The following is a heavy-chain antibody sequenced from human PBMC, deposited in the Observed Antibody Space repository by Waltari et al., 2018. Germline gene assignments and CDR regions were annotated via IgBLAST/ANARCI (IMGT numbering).Heavy chain of an antibody. CDR2: IYTSGST. V-gene: IGHV4-61*02. CDR1: GCSISSGSYY. Sequence: QVQLQESGPGLVKPSQTLSLTCTVSGCSISSGSYYWSWIRQPAGKGLEWIGRIYTSGSTNYNPSLKSRVTISVDTSKNQFSLKLSSVTAADTAVYYCARMTGGFDYWGQGTLVTVSS. CDR3: ARMTGGFDY. J-gene: IGHJ4*02.